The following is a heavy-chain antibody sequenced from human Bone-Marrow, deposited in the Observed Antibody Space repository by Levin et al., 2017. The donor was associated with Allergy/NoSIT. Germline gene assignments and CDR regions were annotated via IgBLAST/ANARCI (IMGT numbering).Heavy chain of an antibody. D-gene: IGHD2-21*01. CDR3: AKDFTDIVAVVPAI. CDR1: GFIFSDYG. V-gene: IGHV3-30*18. Sequence: GGSLRLSCAASGFIFSDYGMHWVRQAPGKGLEWVAVISHDGTYKYYADSVKGRFTISRDNSKNTLFLQMNSLTIEDTAVYYCAKDFTDIVAVVPAIWGQGTLVTVSS. CDR2: ISHDGTYK. J-gene: IGHJ4*02.